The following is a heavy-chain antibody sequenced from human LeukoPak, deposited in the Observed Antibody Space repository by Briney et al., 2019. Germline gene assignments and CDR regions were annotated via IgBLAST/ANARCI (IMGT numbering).Heavy chain of an antibody. CDR2: IKQDGSEK. V-gene: IGHV3-7*01. Sequence: RPGGSLRLSCAASGFTFSSYWMSWVRQAPGKGLEWVANIKQDGSEKYYVDSVKGRFIISRDNSKNTLYLQIISLRTEDTAVYYCAKDIGSWYYFDYWGQGTLVTVSS. CDR3: AKDIGSWYYFDY. CDR1: GFTFSSYW. J-gene: IGHJ4*02. D-gene: IGHD1-26*01.